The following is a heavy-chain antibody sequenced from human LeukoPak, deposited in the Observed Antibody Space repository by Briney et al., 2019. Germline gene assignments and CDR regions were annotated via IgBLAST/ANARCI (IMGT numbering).Heavy chain of an antibody. Sequence: ASVKVSCKASGYSLTSHDINWVRQAPGQGLEWMGWINPNSGGTNYAQKFQGRVTMTRDTSISTAYMELSRLRSDDTAVYYCARGGPLTPWGQGTLVTVSS. CDR3: ARGGPLTP. CDR1: GYSLTSHD. CDR2: INPNSGGT. D-gene: IGHD2-15*01. J-gene: IGHJ5*02. V-gene: IGHV1-2*02.